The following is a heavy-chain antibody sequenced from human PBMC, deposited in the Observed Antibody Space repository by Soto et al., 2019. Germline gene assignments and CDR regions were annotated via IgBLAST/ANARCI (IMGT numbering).Heavy chain of an antibody. D-gene: IGHD3-10*01. J-gene: IGHJ6*02. CDR1: GYTFTNYG. CDR2: ISGYNGNT. CDR3: ARDRPPVALVPVTSSASSGMDV. Sequence: QVQLVQSGAEVKKPGASVKVSCKASGYTFTNYGFSWVRQAPGQGLEWMGWISGYNGNTNYAQKVQRRVTMTTDTSTKTAYMELRSLRSDDTAVYYCARDRPPVALVPVTSSASSGMDVWGQGTTVTVSS. V-gene: IGHV1-18*01.